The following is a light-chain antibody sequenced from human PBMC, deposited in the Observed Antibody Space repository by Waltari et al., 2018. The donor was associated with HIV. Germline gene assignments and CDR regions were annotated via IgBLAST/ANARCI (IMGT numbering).Light chain of an antibody. CDR1: QYIDNF. Sequence: DIQMTQSPSPLSASVGDRVTITCRASQYIDNFLSWYQQKPGKAPRLLIYDASDVQSGVPSRFSGSGSGTDFTLTISSLQPEDFATYFCLQSFIPPLTFGPGTTVDVK. V-gene: IGKV1-39*01. J-gene: IGKJ3*01. CDR2: DAS. CDR3: LQSFIPPLT.